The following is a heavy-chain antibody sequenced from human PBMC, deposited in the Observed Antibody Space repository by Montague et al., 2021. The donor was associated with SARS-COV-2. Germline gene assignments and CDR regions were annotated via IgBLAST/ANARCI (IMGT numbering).Heavy chain of an antibody. V-gene: IGHV4-34*01. J-gene: IGHJ6*02. Sequence: SDTLSLTCAVYGGSFSGYYWSWVRQPPGKGLEWIGEINHSGSTNYNPSLKSRVTISVDTSKNQFSLELSSVTAADTAVYYCARALPVTTFFYSYYGMDVWGQGTTVTVSS. CDR2: INHSGST. CDR1: GGSFSGYY. D-gene: IGHD4-17*01. CDR3: ARALPVTTFFYSYYGMDV.